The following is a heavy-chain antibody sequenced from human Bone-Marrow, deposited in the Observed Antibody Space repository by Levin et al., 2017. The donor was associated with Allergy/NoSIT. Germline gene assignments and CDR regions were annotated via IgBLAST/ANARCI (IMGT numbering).Heavy chain of an antibody. CDR2: FDPDDGET. J-gene: IGHJ2*01. Sequence: GASVKVSCKVSGHSLTEVSMHWVRQPPGKGLEWMGGFDPDDGETVYAQMFQGRVTMTEDTSKDTAYMELSSLRSDDTAVYYCATDTTMVEGGYFDLWGRGTLVTVSS. CDR3: ATDTTMVEGGYFDL. D-gene: IGHD5-18*01. CDR1: GHSLTEVS. V-gene: IGHV1-24*01.